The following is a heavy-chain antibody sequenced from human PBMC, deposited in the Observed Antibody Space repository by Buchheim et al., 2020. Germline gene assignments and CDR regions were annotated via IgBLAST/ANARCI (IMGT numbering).Heavy chain of an antibody. V-gene: IGHV1-2*06. J-gene: IGHJ6*02. D-gene: IGHD4-11*01. CDR3: ARDGALYSNYSYYYGMDV. CDR2: INPNSGGT. Sequence: QVQLVQSGAEVKKPGASVKVSCKASGYTFTGYYMHWVRQAPGQGLEWMGRINPNSGGTNYAQKFQGRLTMTRDTSISKASMELSRLRSDDTAVYYCARDGALYSNYSYYYGMDVWGQGTT. CDR1: GYTFTGYY.